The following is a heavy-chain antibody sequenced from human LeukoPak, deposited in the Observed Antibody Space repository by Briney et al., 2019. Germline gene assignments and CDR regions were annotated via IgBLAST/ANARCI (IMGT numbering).Heavy chain of an antibody. V-gene: IGHV5-51*01. CDR3: ARRRYYYDSSGYPMYYFDY. J-gene: IGHJ4*02. CDR1: GYSFTSYW. D-gene: IGHD3-22*01. CDR2: IYPGDSDT. Sequence: GESLKISCKGSGYSFTSYWIGWARQMPGKGLEWMGIIYPGDSDTRYSPSFQGQVTISADKSISTASLQWSSLKASDTAMYYCARRRYYYDSSGYPMYYFDYWGQGTLVTDSS.